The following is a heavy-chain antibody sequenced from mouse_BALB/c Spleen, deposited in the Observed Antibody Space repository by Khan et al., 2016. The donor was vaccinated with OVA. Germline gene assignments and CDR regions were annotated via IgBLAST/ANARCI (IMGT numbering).Heavy chain of an antibody. CDR3: ARHGFVAWFTY. Sequence: EVQLQESGPELMKPGASVKISCKASGYSFTSYYIHWMMQSHGKSLEWIGYIDPFSGGTTYNQKFKGQATLTVDKSSSTAYILLSNLTSEDSAVYYCARHGFVAWFTYWGQGTLVTVLC. V-gene: IGHV1S135*01. CDR1: GYSFTSYY. CDR2: IDPFSGGT. J-gene: IGHJ3*01. D-gene: IGHD2-2*01.